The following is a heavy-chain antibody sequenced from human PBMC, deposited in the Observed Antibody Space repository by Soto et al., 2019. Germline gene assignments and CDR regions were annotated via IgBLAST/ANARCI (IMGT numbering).Heavy chain of an antibody. V-gene: IGHV3-20*04. J-gene: IGHJ4*02. CDR3: AKSQSPMVRGVIEAFDY. CDR1: GFTFVDCG. D-gene: IGHD3-10*01. CDR2: LNWNGGTT. Sequence: GGSLRLSCVATGFTFVDCGLIGVRQVPGKGLEWVSGLNWNGGTTHYADSVKGRFTISRDNARNSLYLQMNSLRAEDTALYYCAKSQSPMVRGVIEAFDYWGQGT.